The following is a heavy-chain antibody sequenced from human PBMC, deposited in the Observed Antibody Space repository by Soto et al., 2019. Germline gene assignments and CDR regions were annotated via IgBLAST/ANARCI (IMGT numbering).Heavy chain of an antibody. V-gene: IGHV1-69*13. Sequence: SVKVSCKASGGTFSSYAISWVRQAPGQGLEWMGGIIPIFGTANYAQKFQGRVTITADESTSTAYMELSSLRSEDTAVYYCARSGIAARVYYYYGMDVWGQGTTVTVSS. CDR3: ARSGIAARVYYYYGMDV. CDR1: GGTFSSYA. CDR2: IIPIFGTA. D-gene: IGHD6-6*01. J-gene: IGHJ6*02.